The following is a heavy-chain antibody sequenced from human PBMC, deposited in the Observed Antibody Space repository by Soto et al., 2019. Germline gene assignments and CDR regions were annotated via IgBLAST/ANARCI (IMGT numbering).Heavy chain of an antibody. CDR2: INEDSSHI. Sequence: EVQLVESGGGLVKPGGSLRLSCAASGFTFSSYSMNWVRQAPGKGLEWVSSINEDSSHIYYAHSLRGRFTISRDNAKDSLYLQMNYLRAEDTAVYYCVRDFGRYFRSGYMDVWGDGATVTVSS. CDR3: VRDFGRYFRSGYMDV. V-gene: IGHV3-21*02. J-gene: IGHJ6*03. D-gene: IGHD3-9*01. CDR1: GFTFSSYS.